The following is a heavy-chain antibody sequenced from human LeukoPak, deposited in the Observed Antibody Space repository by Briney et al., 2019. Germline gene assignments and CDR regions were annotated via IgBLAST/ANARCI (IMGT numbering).Heavy chain of an antibody. J-gene: IGHJ4*02. CDR1: GLTVSSNY. CDR2: VYYTGAS. CDR3: ARGAPPQN. Sequence: GSLRLSCAASGLTVSSNYMSWIRQPPGKGLEWIGSVYYTGASYYNPSLKSRVTISIDTSKNHFSLNLTSVTAADTAVYYCARGAPPQNWGQGALVTVSS. V-gene: IGHV4-39*07.